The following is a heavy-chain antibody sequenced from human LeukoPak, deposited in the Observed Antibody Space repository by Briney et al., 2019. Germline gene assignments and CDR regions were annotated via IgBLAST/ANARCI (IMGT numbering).Heavy chain of an antibody. CDR1: GYTFTGYY. CDR2: INPNSGGT. Sequence: ASVKVSCKASGYTFTGYYMHWVRQAPGQGLEWMGRINPNSGGTNYAQKFQGRVTMTRDTSISTAYMELSRLRSDDTAVYCCARDRYYYDSSGQIDYWGQGTLVTVSS. J-gene: IGHJ4*02. V-gene: IGHV1-2*06. D-gene: IGHD3-22*01. CDR3: ARDRYYYDSSGQIDY.